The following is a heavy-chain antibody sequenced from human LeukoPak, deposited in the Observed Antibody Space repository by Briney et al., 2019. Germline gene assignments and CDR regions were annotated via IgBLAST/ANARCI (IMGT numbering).Heavy chain of an antibody. CDR2: INHSGIT. D-gene: IGHD3-22*01. Sequence: SETLSLTCAVYGGSFSGYYWSWIRQPPGKGLEWIGEINHSGITNYNPSLKSRVTISVDTSKNQFSLKLSSVTAADTAVYYCATTYYDSSGYYYLGYWGQGTQVTVSS. CDR1: GGSFSGYY. V-gene: IGHV4-34*01. CDR3: ATTYYDSSGYYYLGY. J-gene: IGHJ4*02.